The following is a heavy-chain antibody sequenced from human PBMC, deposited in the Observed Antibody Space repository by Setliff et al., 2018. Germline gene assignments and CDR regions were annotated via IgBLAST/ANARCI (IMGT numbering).Heavy chain of an antibody. CDR3: ARALDSSGYYHAFDI. Sequence: LRLSCAASGFTFSSYSMNWVRQAPGKGLEWVSSISSSSSYMYYADSVKGRFTISRDNAKNSLYLQMNSLRAEDTAVYYCARALDSSGYYHAFDIWGQGTMVTVSS. CDR2: ISSSSSYM. D-gene: IGHD3-22*01. J-gene: IGHJ3*02. V-gene: IGHV3-21*01. CDR1: GFTFSSYS.